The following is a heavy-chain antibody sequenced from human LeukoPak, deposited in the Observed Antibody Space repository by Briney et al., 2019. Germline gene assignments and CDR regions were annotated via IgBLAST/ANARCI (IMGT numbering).Heavy chain of an antibody. J-gene: IGHJ5*02. D-gene: IGHD3-3*01. CDR3: ARGLNTIFGVDTLYNWFDP. Sequence: SVKVSCKASGGTFSSYAISWVRQAPRQGLEWMGGIIPIFGTANYAQKFQGRVTITADESTSTAYMELSSLRSEDTAVYYCARGLNTIFGVDTLYNWFDPWGQGTLVTVSS. CDR1: GGTFSSYA. CDR2: IIPIFGTA. V-gene: IGHV1-69*13.